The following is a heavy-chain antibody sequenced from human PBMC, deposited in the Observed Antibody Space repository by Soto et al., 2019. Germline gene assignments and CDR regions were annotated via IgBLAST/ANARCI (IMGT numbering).Heavy chain of an antibody. CDR1: GYSFTGNS. V-gene: IGHV1-2*02. D-gene: IGHD3-22*01. Sequence: ASVKVSCKASGYSFTGNSMHWVRQAPGQGLEWMGWINANNGDTNYAQKFQGRVTMTTDTSTSTAYMELRSLRSDDTAVYYCAVTYYDSSGFKAAFDIWGQGTMVTVSS. CDR2: INANNGDT. CDR3: AVTYYDSSGFKAAFDI. J-gene: IGHJ3*02.